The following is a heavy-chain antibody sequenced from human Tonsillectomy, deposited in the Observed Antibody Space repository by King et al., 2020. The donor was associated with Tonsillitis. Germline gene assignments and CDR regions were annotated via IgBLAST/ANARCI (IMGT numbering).Heavy chain of an antibody. CDR3: AGVQGQIVGCLVRVPLDY. D-gene: IGHD3-16*01. CDR2: ISISSSNI. CDR1: GFTFSRYS. V-gene: IGHV3-48*01. Sequence: VQLVESGGGLVQPGGSLRLSCAASGFTFSRYSLNWVRQAPGKGLEWVSYISISSSNIYYVDSVKGRFTISRDNAKNSLYLQMNNLRAEDTAIYYCAGVQGQIVGCLVRVPLDYWGQGTLVTVSS. J-gene: IGHJ4*02.